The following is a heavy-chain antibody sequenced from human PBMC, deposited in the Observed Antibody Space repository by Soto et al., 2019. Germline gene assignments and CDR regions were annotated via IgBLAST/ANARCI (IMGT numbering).Heavy chain of an antibody. CDR2: IYSAGYI. J-gene: IGHJ4*02. CDR3: VSDRYYDSSGYPQYFDY. D-gene: IGHD3-22*01. Sequence: VSNSDMSWVRQAPGKGLEWVSVIYSAGYIYYADSVKGRFTISRDKSQNMLYLQMNSLRAEDTAVYYCVSDRYYDSSGYPQYFDYWGQGTLVTVS. CDR1: VSNSD. V-gene: IGHV3-53*01.